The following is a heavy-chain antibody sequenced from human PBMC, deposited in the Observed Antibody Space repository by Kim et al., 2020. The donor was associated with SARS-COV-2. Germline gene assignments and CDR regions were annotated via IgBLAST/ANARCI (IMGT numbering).Heavy chain of an antibody. CDR3: ARDQWSRLRGLTYSYYGMDV. J-gene: IGHJ6*02. Sequence: GGSLRLSCAASGFTFSSCAIHWVRQAPGKGLEWVAVISYDGSNKNYADPVKGRFTISRDNSKNNLYLQMNSLRAEDTALYYCARDQWSRLRGLTYSYYGMDVWGQGTTVTVSS. CDR2: ISYDGSNK. D-gene: IGHD3-10*01. CDR1: GFTFSSCA. V-gene: IGHV3-30-3*01.